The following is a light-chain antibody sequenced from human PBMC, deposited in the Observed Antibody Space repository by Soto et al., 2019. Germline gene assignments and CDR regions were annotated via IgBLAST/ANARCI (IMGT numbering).Light chain of an antibody. CDR1: SSNIGAGFD. J-gene: IGLJ2*01. CDR3: QSYESSLSAV. V-gene: IGLV1-40*01. CDR2: GNT. Sequence: QSVLTQPPSVSGAPGQRVTISCTGNSSNIGAGFDVHWYQHLPGTAPKLLIYGNTNRPSGVPDRFSGSKSGTSASLAITGLQAEDEADYYCQSYESSLSAVFGGGTKLTVL.